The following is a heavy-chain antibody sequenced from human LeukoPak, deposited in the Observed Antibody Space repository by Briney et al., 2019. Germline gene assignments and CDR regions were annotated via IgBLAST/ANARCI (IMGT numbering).Heavy chain of an antibody. J-gene: IGHJ6*03. CDR1: GYSISSGYY. Sequence: PSETLSLTCTVSGYSISSGYYWGWIRQPPGKGLQWIGSIYQSGSTYYNPSLKSRVTISVDTSKNQFSLRLSAVTAADTAVYYCASVRRGFGESSKYYSYYYMDVWGNGTTVTISS. CDR3: ASVRRGFGESSKYYSYYYMDV. CDR2: IYQSGST. D-gene: IGHD3-10*01. V-gene: IGHV4-38-2*02.